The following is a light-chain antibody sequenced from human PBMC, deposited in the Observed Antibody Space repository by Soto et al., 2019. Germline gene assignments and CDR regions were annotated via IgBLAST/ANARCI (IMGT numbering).Light chain of an antibody. Sequence: PGTLSLSPGERAPLSCGASQSVTNNFLAWYQQKPGQAPRLLIYGASSRATGVPDRFGGSGSGTDFTLTISRLEPGDFAVYYCQQYGTPLFTFGPGTKVDIK. V-gene: IGKV3-20*01. CDR3: QQYGTPLFT. CDR2: GAS. J-gene: IGKJ3*01. CDR1: QSVTNNF.